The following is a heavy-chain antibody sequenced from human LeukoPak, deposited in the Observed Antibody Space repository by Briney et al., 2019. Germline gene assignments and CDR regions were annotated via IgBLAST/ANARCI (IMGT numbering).Heavy chain of an antibody. CDR1: GFTFDDYV. Sequence: GGSLRLSCAASGFTFDDYVMSWVRQAPGKGLELVSSVNWSGGSTAYADSVKGRFTISRDNAKNSLYLQMNSLRAEDTALYYCTRGSGSYPDYWGRGTLVTASS. CDR2: VNWSGGST. D-gene: IGHD1-26*01. V-gene: IGHV3-20*04. J-gene: IGHJ4*02. CDR3: TRGSGSYPDY.